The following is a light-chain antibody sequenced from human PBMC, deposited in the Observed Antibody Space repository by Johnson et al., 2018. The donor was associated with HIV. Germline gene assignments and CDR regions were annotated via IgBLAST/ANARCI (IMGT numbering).Light chain of an antibody. V-gene: IGLV1-51*02. CDR3: GTWDSSLTSGGI. Sequence: QSVLTQPPSVSAAPGQKVTISCSGSSSNIGNNYVSWYQQLPGTAPKLLIYENNKRPSGIPDRFSGSKSGTSATLGITGRPTGDEADYYCGTWDSSLTSGGIFGTGTKVTVL. CDR1: SSNIGNNY. J-gene: IGLJ1*01. CDR2: ENN.